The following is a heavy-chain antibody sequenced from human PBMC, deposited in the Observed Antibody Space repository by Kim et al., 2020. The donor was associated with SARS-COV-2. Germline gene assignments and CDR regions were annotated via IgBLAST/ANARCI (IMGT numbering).Heavy chain of an antibody. D-gene: IGHD3-3*01. CDR3: ARAITIFGVAVRPDAFDI. CDR2: ISAYNGNT. Sequence: ASVKVSCKASGYTFTSYGISWVRQAPGQGLEWMGWISAYNGNTNYAQKLQGRVTMTTDTSTSTAYMELRSLRSDDTAVYYCARAITIFGVAVRPDAFDIWGQGTMVTVSS. J-gene: IGHJ3*02. CDR1: GYTFTSYG. V-gene: IGHV1-18*01.